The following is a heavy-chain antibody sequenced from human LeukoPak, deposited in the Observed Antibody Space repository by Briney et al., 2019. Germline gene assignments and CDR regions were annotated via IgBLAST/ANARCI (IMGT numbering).Heavy chain of an antibody. CDR1: GFTFGDYT. V-gene: IGHV3-9*03. Sequence: PGRSLRLSCVTSGFTFGDYTMHWVRQAPGKGLEWLSGITWDGGNIAYADSVKGRFTISRDNAKSSLYLQMNSPRNEDMAFYFCAKGYTFHGVAHDSGYFDYWGQGTLVTVSS. D-gene: IGHD3-3*01. J-gene: IGHJ4*02. CDR3: AKGYTFHGVAHDSGYFDY. CDR2: ITWDGGNI.